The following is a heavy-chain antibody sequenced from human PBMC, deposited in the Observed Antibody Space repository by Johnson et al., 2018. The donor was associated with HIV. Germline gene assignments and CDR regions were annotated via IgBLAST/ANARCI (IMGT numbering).Heavy chain of an antibody. CDR1: GFTFSDYY. CDR3: ARGRGSSSADAFDI. V-gene: IGHV3-11*04. Sequence: VQLVESGGGLVKPGGSLRLSCAASGFTFSDYYMSWIRQAPGKGLEWVSSITSSGSTKYYADSVKGRFTISRDNVKNSLFPQMGSLRAEDMAVYYCARGRGSSSADAFDIWGLGTMVTVSS. D-gene: IGHD6-6*01. J-gene: IGHJ3*02. CDR2: ITSSGSTK.